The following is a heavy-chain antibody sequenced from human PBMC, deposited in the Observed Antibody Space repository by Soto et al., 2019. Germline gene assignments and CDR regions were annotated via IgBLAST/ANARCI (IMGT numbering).Heavy chain of an antibody. D-gene: IGHD3-3*01. Sequence: GESLKISCKGSGYSFTSYWIGWVRQMPGKGLEWMGIIYPGDSDTRYSPSFQGQVTIPADKSISTAYLQWSSLKASDTAMYYCARRVYDFWSGYYAFDIWGQGTMVTVSS. CDR3: ARRVYDFWSGYYAFDI. J-gene: IGHJ3*02. V-gene: IGHV5-51*01. CDR2: IYPGDSDT. CDR1: GYSFTSYW.